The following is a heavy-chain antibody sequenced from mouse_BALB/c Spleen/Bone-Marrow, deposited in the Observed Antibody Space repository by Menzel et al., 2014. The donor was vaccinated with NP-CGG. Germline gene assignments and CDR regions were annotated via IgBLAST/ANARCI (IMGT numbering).Heavy chain of an antibody. V-gene: IGHV2-2*02. CDR1: GFSLTSYG. J-gene: IGHJ2*01. CDR3: ARKRYGGYFDY. Sequence: QVQLQQSGPGLVQPSQSLSITCTVSGFSLTSYGVHWVRQSPGKGLEWLGVIWSGGSTDYNAAFISRLSISKDNSKSQVFFKMNGLQANDTAIYYCARKRYGGYFDYWGQGTTLTVSS. CDR2: IWSGGST. D-gene: IGHD2-14*01.